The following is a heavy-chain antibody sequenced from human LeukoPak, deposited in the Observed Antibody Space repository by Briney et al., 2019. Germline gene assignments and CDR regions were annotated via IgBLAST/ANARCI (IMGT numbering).Heavy chain of an antibody. CDR1: GFTFSTYA. J-gene: IGHJ4*02. CDR3: AHSAVGTSCCTAVDY. D-gene: IGHD1-26*01. V-gene: IGHV3-23*01. CDR2: ISTSGDRT. Sequence: PGGSLRLSCAASGFTFSTYAMTWVRQAPGKGLEWVSGISTSGDRTYYADSVKGRFTISRDNSKNTLYLQMNSLRAEDTAEYYCAHSAVGTSCCTAVDYWGQGTLVTVSS.